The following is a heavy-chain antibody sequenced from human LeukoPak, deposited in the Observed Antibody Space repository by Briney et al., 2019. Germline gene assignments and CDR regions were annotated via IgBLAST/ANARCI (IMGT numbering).Heavy chain of an antibody. Sequence: ASVEVSCKASGYTFTGYYMHWVRQAPGQGLEWMGWINPNSGGTNYAQKFQGRVTMTRDTSISTAYMELSRLRSDDTAVYYCARPFLSSSFHGSGAFDIWGQGTMVTVSS. J-gene: IGHJ3*02. V-gene: IGHV1-2*02. D-gene: IGHD3-10*01. CDR2: INPNSGGT. CDR1: GYTFTGYY. CDR3: ARPFLSSSFHGSGAFDI.